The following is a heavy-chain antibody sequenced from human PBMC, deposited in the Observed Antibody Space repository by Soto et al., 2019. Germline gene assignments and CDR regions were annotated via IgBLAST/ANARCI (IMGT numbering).Heavy chain of an antibody. Sequence: SETLSLTCTLSGDSISSYYWTWIRQPPGKGLEWIGYGHYSGSSKYNPSLKSRVSISVDTSKNQFSLKLSSVTAADTAFYYCSRDLGSVLSDWGQGTMVTVSS. V-gene: IGHV4-59*01. J-gene: IGHJ4*02. CDR2: GHYSGSS. D-gene: IGHD2-8*02. CDR3: SRDLGSVLSD. CDR1: GDSISSYY.